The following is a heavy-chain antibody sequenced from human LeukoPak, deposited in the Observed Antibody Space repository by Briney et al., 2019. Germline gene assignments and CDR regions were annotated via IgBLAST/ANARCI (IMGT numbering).Heavy chain of an antibody. CDR3: ASGSGHLFDD. Sequence: SETLSLTCAVSGASISSGYYWAWVRQLPGKGLEWIASIHGTGNTYYNPSLKSRVTMSLDTSKNHFSLTLRSVTAADTAVYFCASGSGHLFDDWGQGTLVTVSS. V-gene: IGHV4-38-2*01. J-gene: IGHJ4*02. CDR2: IHGTGNT. D-gene: IGHD2-15*01. CDR1: GASISSGYY.